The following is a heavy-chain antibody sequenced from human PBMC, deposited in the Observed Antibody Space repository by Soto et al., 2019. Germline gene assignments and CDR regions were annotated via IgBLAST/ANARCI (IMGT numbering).Heavy chain of an antibody. CDR1: GFTFSNYW. J-gene: IGHJ4*02. CDR2: INSDGNST. Sequence: AGGSLRLSCTSSGFTFSNYWMHLVRQAPGKGLVWVSRINSDGNSTSYADSVKGRFTISRDNAKNTLYLQMNSLRAEDTAVYYCARGSNHFDYWGQGTLVTVSS. CDR3: ARGSNHFDY. V-gene: IGHV3-74*01. D-gene: IGHD4-4*01.